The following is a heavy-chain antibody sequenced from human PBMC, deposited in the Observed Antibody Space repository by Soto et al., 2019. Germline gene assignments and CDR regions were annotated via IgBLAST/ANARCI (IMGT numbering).Heavy chain of an antibody. CDR1: GASISSGDYY. V-gene: IGHV4-31*03. CDR2: IHSSGSP. J-gene: IGHJ4*02. CDR3: ERNLAAATSEVLFDY. Sequence: SETLSLTCTVSGASISSGDYYWSWIRQHPGKGLEWIGYIHSSGSPFYNPSLKSRVSISIDTSKKQFSLNLKSVTAADTAVYYCERNLAAATSEVLFDYWGQGTLVTVSS. D-gene: IGHD6-13*01.